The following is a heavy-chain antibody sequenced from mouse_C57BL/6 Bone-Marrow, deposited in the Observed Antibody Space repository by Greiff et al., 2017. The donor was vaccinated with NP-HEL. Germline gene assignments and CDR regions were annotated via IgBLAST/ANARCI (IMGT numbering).Heavy chain of an antibody. Sequence: EVHLVESGGGLVQPGGSLKLSCAASGFTFSDYYMYWVRQTPEKRLEWVAYISNGGGSTYYPDTVKGRFTISRDNAKNTLYLQRSRLKSEDTAMYYCARPGDGIYRAMDYWGQGTSVTVSA. J-gene: IGHJ4*01. CDR2: ISNGGGST. CDR3: ARPGDGIYRAMDY. D-gene: IGHD2-1*01. CDR1: GFTFSDYY. V-gene: IGHV5-12*01.